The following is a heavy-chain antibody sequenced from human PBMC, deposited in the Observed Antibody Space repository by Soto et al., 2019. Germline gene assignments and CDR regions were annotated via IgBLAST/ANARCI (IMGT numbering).Heavy chain of an antibody. CDR2: INPSGGST. D-gene: IGHD6-19*01. CDR1: GYTFTSYY. V-gene: IGHV1-46*01. J-gene: IGHJ3*02. CDR3: ARVGAVAGRDDAFDI. Sequence: GASVKVSCKASGYTFTSYYMHWVRQAPGQGLEWMGIINPSGGSTSYAQKFQGRVTMTRDTSTSTVYMELSSLRSEDTAVYYCARVGAVAGRDDAFDIWGQGTMVTVSS.